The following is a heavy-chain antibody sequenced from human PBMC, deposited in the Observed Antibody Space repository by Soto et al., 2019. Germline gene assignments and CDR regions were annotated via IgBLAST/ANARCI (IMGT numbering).Heavy chain of an antibody. J-gene: IGHJ1*01. CDR3: XXXXXXXXSAPGSDYXXXXXXX. D-gene: IGHD4-17*01. V-gene: IGHV3-7*01. CDR1: GFTFSSYW. Sequence: EVYLVESGGGLVQPGASLRLSCAASGFTFSSYWMTWVRQAPGKGLEWVANINQDGSEKYYVDSVRGRFSISRENAKNSLFMQMNSLXVGDTAVYYXXXXXXXXXSAPGSDYXXXXXXXWG. CDR2: INQDGSEK.